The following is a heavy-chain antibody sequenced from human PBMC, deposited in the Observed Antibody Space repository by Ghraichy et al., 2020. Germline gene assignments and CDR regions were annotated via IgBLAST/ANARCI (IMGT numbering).Heavy chain of an antibody. D-gene: IGHD1-14*01. CDR3: ARETLGNPYRGYFQH. J-gene: IGHJ1*01. V-gene: IGHV4-61*01. CDR2: ASYSGST. Sequence: TLSLTCTVSGDSVTSGSSYWSWIRQPPGKGLEWIGYASYSGSTNYNPSLKSRVTMSVDTSKSQFSLRLTSVTAADTAVYYCARETLGNPYRGYFQHWGQGTLVTVSS. CDR1: GDSVTSGSSY.